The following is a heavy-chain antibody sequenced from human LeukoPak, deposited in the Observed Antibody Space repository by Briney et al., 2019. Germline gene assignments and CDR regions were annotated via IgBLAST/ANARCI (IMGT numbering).Heavy chain of an antibody. J-gene: IGHJ4*02. CDR2: IYPGDSDT. V-gene: IGHV5-51*01. Sequence: GKSLKIPCKGSGYSFTTYWIGWVRQMPGKGLEWMGIIYPGDSDTRYSPSFQGQVTISADKSISTAYLQWSSLKASDTAMYYCARQSYDSSGYSGDYWGQGTLVAVSS. CDR3: ARQSYDSSGYSGDY. CDR1: GYSFTTYW. D-gene: IGHD3-22*01.